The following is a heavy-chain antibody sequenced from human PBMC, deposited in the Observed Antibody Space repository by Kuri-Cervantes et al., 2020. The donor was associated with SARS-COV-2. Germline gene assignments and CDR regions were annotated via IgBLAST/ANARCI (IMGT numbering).Heavy chain of an antibody. V-gene: IGHV4-61*01. D-gene: IGHD6-19*01. Sequence: SETLSLTCTVSGGSISSGSYYWSWIRQPPGKGLEWIGYIYYSGSTNYNPSLKSRVTISVDTSKNQFSLKLSSVTAADTAVYYCARHALGGWYKEGEYYFYYWGQGTLVTVSS. CDR1: GGSISSGSYY. J-gene: IGHJ4*02. CDR3: ARHALGGWYKEGEYYFYY. CDR2: IYYSGST.